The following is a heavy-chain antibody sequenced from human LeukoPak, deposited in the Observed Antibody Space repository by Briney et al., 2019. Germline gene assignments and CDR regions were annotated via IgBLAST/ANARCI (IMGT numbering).Heavy chain of an antibody. V-gene: IGHV3-30*03. CDR1: GFTFSNYG. Sequence: GGSLRLSCAASGFTFSNYGIHWVRQAPGKGLEWVAVISYDGSNKYYVDSVKGRFTISRDNSKNTMYLQMNSLRAEDTAVYYCARDIRSEAFDIWGQGTMVTVSS. CDR3: ARDIRSEAFDI. J-gene: IGHJ3*02. CDR2: ISYDGSNK. D-gene: IGHD4-17*01.